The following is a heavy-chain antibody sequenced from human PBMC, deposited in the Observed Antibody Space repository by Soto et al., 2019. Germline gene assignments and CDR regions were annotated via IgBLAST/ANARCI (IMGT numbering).Heavy chain of an antibody. CDR1: GGTFSSYV. CDR2: IIPILGTA. J-gene: IGHJ6*02. D-gene: IGHD1-7*01. CDR3: ARGVPGTYSAYYYGMDV. Sequence: QVQLVQSGAEVKKPGSSVKVSCKASGGTFSSYVISWVRQAPGQGLEWMGGIIPILGTANYARRLQGRVTITADKSTNTAYKELTSLTSDDSAVYYCARGVPGTYSAYYYGMDVWGQGTTVTVSS. V-gene: IGHV1-69*06.